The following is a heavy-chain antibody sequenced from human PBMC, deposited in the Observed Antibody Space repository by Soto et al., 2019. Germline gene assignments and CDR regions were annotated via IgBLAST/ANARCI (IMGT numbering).Heavy chain of an antibody. CDR1: GYNFGSDW. Sequence: ESLMISCKGSGYNFGSDWIGWVRQMPGKGLEWMGIIQPGGSDPRYSPSFQGQVTISADKSINTAYLQWSSLKASDTAMYYCARQINYTCESRGQGTQLTVSS. D-gene: IGHD4-4*01. V-gene: IGHV5-51*01. J-gene: IGHJ4*02. CDR2: IQPGGSDP. CDR3: ARQINYTCES.